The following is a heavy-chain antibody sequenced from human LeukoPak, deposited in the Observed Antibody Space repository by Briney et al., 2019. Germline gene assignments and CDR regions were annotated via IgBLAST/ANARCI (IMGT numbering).Heavy chain of an antibody. D-gene: IGHD3-3*01. CDR2: INPNSGGT. CDR1: GYTFTGYY. J-gene: IGHJ4*02. V-gene: IGHV1-2*02. CDR3: ARCDDGYDFWSGYDY. Sequence: GASVKVSCKASGYTFTGYYMHWVRQAPGQGLEWMGWINPNSGGTNYAQKFQGRVTMTRDTSISTAYMELSRMRSDDTAVYYCARCDDGYDFWSGYDYWGQGTLVTVSS.